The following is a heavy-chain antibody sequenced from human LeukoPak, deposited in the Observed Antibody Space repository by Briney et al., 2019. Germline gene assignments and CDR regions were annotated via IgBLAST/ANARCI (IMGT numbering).Heavy chain of an antibody. CDR2: ISSSGSTR. D-gene: IGHD6-19*01. J-gene: IGHJ4*02. V-gene: IGHV3-48*03. CDR3: TRNGFSSGLDY. Sequence: GGSLRLSCAASGFTFSSYEMNWDRQAPGKGLEWVSYISSSGSTRYYADSVKGRFTISRDDAKNSLYLQMNSLRAEDTAVYYCTRNGFSSGLDYWGQGTLVTVSS. CDR1: GFTFSSYE.